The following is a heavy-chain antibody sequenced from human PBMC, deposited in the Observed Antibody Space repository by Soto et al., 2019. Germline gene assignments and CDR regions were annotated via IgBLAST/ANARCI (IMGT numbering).Heavy chain of an antibody. Sequence: QVQLQQWGAGLLKPSETLSLTCAGYGGSLSAYYWSWIRQPPGKGLDWIGEINHSGSTNYNPSLKSRVTISVDTSKYQFSLKLSTVTAADTAVYYCARHYRDYGNYGGSRIDPWGQGTLVTVSS. J-gene: IGHJ5*02. CDR2: INHSGST. D-gene: IGHD4-4*01. CDR1: GGSLSAYY. V-gene: IGHV4-34*01. CDR3: ARHYRDYGNYGGSRIDP.